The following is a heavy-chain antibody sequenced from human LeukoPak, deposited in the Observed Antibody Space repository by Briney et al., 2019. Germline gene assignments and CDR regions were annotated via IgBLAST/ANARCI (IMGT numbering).Heavy chain of an antibody. D-gene: IGHD3-3*01. Sequence: SVKVSCKASGGTFSSYAISWVRQAPGQGLEWMGGIIPILGTANYAQKFQGRVTITADESTSTAYMELSSLRSEDTAVYYCARDGKITIFGVVINNWFDPWGQGTLVTVSS. CDR1: GGTFSSYA. V-gene: IGHV1-69*13. CDR3: ARDGKITIFGVVINNWFDP. CDR2: IIPILGTA. J-gene: IGHJ5*02.